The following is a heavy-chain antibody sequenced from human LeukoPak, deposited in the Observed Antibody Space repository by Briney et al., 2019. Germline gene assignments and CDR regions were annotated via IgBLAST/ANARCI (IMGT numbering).Heavy chain of an antibody. CDR1: GFTFSSYG. CDR2: IRYDGSNK. D-gene: IGHD6-13*01. CDR3: AKETTIAADPFDI. J-gene: IGHJ3*02. V-gene: IGHV3-30*02. Sequence: GGSLRLSCAASGFTFSSYGMHWVRQAPGKGLEWVAFIRYDGSNKYYADSVKGRFTISRDNSKNTLYLQMNSLRAEDTAVYYCAKETTIAADPFDIWGQGTMVTVSS.